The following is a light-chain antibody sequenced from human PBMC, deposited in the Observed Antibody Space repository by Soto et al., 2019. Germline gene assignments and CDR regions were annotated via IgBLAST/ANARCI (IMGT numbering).Light chain of an antibody. V-gene: IGKV3-15*01. Sequence: EIVMTQSPATLSVSPGERATLSCRASQSVNSNLAWYQQKPGQAPRLLIYGASTRATGIPARFSGSGSGTEFTLTISSLQSEDFAVYYCQQYNGFPRTFGQGTKVEMK. CDR2: GAS. CDR3: QQYNGFPRT. J-gene: IGKJ2*01. CDR1: QSVNSN.